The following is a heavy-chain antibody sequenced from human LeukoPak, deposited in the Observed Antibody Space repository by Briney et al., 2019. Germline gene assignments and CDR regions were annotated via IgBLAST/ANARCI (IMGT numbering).Heavy chain of an antibody. CDR1: GGTFSSYA. Sequence: ASVKVSCKASGGTFSSYAISWVRQAPGQGLEWMGGIIPIFGTANYAQKFQGRVTITADESTSTAYMELSSLRSEDTAVYYCARTYCSSTSCYDAWFDPWGQGTLVTVSS. V-gene: IGHV1-69*01. D-gene: IGHD2-2*01. CDR3: ARTYCSSTSCYDAWFDP. J-gene: IGHJ5*02. CDR2: IIPIFGTA.